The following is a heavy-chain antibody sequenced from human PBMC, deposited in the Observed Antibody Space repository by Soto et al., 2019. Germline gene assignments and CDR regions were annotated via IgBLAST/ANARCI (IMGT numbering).Heavy chain of an antibody. CDR2: IYSSGST. J-gene: IGHJ6*02. D-gene: IGHD3-3*01. Sequence: SETLSLTCTVSGGSISSGDYYWSWIRQPPGKGLEWIGYIYSSGSTDYNPSLKSRVTISVATSKNQFSLKLSSVTAADTAVYYCARDNILGILYGGMDVWGQGTTVT. CDR3: ARDNILGILYGGMDV. CDR1: GGSISSGDYY. V-gene: IGHV4-30-4*01.